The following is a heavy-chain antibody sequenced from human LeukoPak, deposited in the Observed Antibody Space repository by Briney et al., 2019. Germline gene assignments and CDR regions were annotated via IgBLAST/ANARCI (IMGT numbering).Heavy chain of an antibody. CDR2: ISGSGGST. J-gene: IGHJ4*02. CDR3: AQNLFRSSGWYVGGQFDY. V-gene: IGHV3-23*01. D-gene: IGHD6-19*01. CDR1: GFTFSSYA. Sequence: GGPLGLSCAASGFTFSSYAMSWVRQAPGKGLEWVSAISGSGGSTYYADSVKGRFTISRDNSKNTLYLQMNSLRAEDTAVYYCAQNLFRSSGWYVGGQFDYWGQGTLVTVSS.